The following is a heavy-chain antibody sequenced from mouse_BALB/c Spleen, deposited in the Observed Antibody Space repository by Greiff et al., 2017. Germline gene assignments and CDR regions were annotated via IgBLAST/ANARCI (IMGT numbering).Heavy chain of an antibody. CDR3: ARNGDGYYDYYAMDY. V-gene: IGHV5-17*02. J-gene: IGHJ4*01. CDR1: GFTFSSFG. Sequence: EVKLMESGGGLVQPGGSRKLSCAASGFTFSSFGMHWVRQAPEKGLEWVAYISSGSSTIYYADTVKGRFTISRDNPKNTLFLQMTSLRSEDTAMYYCARNGDGYYDYYAMDYWGQGTSVTVSS. D-gene: IGHD2-3*01. CDR2: ISSGSSTI.